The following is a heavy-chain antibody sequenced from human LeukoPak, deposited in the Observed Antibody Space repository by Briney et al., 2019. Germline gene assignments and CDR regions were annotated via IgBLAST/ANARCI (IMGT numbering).Heavy chain of an antibody. V-gene: IGHV3-23*01. CDR2: ISGSGGST. Sequence: GGSLRLSCAASGFTFSSYAMTWARQAPGKGLEWVSGISGSGGSTHYADSVKGRFTISRDNSKNTLYLQMNSLRAEDTAVYYCAKVESGDRSGHYYLRHWGQGTLVTVSS. CDR1: GFTFSSYA. D-gene: IGHD3-22*01. CDR3: AKVESGDRSGHYYLRH. J-gene: IGHJ1*01.